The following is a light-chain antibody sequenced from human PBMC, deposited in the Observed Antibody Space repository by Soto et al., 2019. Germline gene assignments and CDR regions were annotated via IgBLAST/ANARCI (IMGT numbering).Light chain of an antibody. J-gene: IGKJ2*01. CDR1: QSVSSN. Sequence: EIVMTQSPATLSVSPGERATLSCRASQSVSSNLAWYQQKPGQAPRLLIYGASTRATGIPARFSGSGSGTEFTLTISSLQSEDFEVYYCQQYNNWLRGTFGQGTKLEIK. CDR2: GAS. V-gene: IGKV3-15*01. CDR3: QQYNNWLRGT.